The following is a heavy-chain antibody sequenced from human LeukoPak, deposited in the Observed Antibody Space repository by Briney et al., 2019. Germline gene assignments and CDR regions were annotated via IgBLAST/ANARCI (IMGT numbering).Heavy chain of an antibody. J-gene: IGHJ4*02. Sequence: GGSLRLSCAASGFTFSSYDMHWVRQATGKGLEWVSAIGVAANSFYSGSVKGRFTISRENAKNSLYLLMSSLRAEDTAVYYCARQNTPHGNFDYWGQGTLVTVSS. V-gene: IGHV3-13*01. D-gene: IGHD1-26*01. CDR1: GFTFSSYD. CDR3: ARQNTPHGNFDY. CDR2: IGVAANS.